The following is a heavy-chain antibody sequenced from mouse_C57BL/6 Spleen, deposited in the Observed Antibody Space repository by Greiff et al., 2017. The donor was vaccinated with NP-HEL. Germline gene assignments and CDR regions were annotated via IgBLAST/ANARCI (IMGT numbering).Heavy chain of an antibody. J-gene: IGHJ2*01. CDR3: ARCDYAGFFDY. D-gene: IGHD2-4*01. Sequence: QVQLQQPGAELVMPGASVKLSCTASGYTFTSYWMHWVKQRPGQGLEWIGEIDPSDSYTNYNQKFKGKSTLTVDKSSSTPYMQLSSLTSEDSAVYYCARCDYAGFFDYWGQGTTLTVSS. CDR1: GYTFTSYW. V-gene: IGHV1-69*01. CDR2: IDPSDSYT.